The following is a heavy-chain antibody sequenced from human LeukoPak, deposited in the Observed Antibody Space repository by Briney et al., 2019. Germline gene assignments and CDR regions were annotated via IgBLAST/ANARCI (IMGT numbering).Heavy chain of an antibody. CDR1: GGSISSYY. CDR3: AMGRWLQLPDY. Sequence: SETLTLTCTVSGGSISSYYWRWLRQPPGKGLEWIRYIYISVSTNSTPSLKSRVTISVDTSNNQFSLNLSSLTAADTAVYYCAMGRWLQLPDYWGQGTLVNVSS. V-gene: IGHV4-59*01. J-gene: IGHJ4*02. CDR2: IYISVST. D-gene: IGHD5-24*01.